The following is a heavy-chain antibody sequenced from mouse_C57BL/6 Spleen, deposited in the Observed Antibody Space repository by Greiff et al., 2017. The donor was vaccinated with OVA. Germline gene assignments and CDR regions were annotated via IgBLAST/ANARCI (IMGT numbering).Heavy chain of an antibody. J-gene: IGHJ3*01. Sequence: QVQLQQPGAELVKPGASVTMSCKASGYTFTSYWITWVKQRPGQGLEWIGDIYPGSGSTNYNEKFKSKATLTVDTSASTAYMQLSSLTSEDSAVYYCARYCNSWFAYWGQGTLVTVSA. D-gene: IGHD2-1*01. CDR3: ARYCNSWFAY. V-gene: IGHV1-55*01. CDR1: GYTFTSYW. CDR2: IYPGSGST.